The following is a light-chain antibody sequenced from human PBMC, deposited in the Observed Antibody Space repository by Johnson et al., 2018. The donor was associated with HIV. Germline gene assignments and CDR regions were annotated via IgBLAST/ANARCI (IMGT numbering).Light chain of an antibody. Sequence: QSVLTQPPSVSAAPGQKVTISCSGSSSNIGNNYVSWYQQIPGTAPKLLIYDNNKRPSGIPDRFSGSKSGTSATLGITGLQTGDEADYYCGTWDSRLRSWVFGSRTESTVL. J-gene: IGLJ1*01. V-gene: IGLV1-51*01. CDR2: DNN. CDR1: SSNIGNNY. CDR3: GTWDSRLRSWV.